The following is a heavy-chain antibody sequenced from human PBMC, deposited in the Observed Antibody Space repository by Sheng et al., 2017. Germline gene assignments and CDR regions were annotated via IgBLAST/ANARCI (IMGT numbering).Heavy chain of an antibody. Sequence: EVQLVESGGGLVQPGGSLRLSCVASGINFQNYWMSWVRQVPGKGLEWVANIKQDGTATYYVDSVKGRFTISKDNAKNSLFLQMNSLRAEDTALYYCASGFYDDIWGSYRHDAFDLWGQGTVVTVSS. D-gene: IGHD3-16*02. J-gene: IGHJ3*01. CDR3: ASGFYDDIWGSYRHDAFDL. V-gene: IGHV3-7*01. CDR1: GINFQNYW. CDR2: IKQDGTAT.